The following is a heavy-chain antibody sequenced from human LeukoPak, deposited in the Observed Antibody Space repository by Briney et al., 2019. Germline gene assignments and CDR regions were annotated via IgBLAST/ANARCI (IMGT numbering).Heavy chain of an antibody. D-gene: IGHD6-19*01. J-gene: IGHJ5*02. Sequence: SQTLSLTFAISGDSVSSNSAAWNWLRQSPSRGLEWLARTYYKSKWYTDYAVSVKSRIIINPDTSRNQFSLHLRSVTPEDTAVYYCARGGSGWYRNWFDPWGQGTLVTASS. CDR3: ARGGSGWYRNWFDP. CDR2: TYYKSKWYT. V-gene: IGHV6-1*01. CDR1: GDSVSSNSAA.